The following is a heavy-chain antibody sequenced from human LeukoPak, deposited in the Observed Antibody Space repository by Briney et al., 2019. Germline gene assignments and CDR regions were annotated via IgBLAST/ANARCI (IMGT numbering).Heavy chain of an antibody. CDR2: IGTAGDT. J-gene: IGHJ4*02. CDR1: GFTFTNYD. Sequence: SGGSLRLSCAASGFTFTNYDMHWVRQAAGKGLEWVSAIGTAGDTYYPGSVKGRFTISRENAKNSLYLQMNSLSAGDTAVYCCASSPAYSSSWYAIDNWGQGTLVTVSS. CDR3: ASSPAYSSSWYAIDN. D-gene: IGHD6-13*01. V-gene: IGHV3-13*01.